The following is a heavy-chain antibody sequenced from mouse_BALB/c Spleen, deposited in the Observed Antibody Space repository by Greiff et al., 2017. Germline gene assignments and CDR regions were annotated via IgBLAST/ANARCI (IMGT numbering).Heavy chain of an antibody. Sequence: QVQLQQSGAELAKPGASVKMSCKASGYTFTSYWMHWVKQRPGQGLEWIGYINPSTGYTEYNQKFKDKATLTADKSSSTAYMQLSSLTSEDSAVYYCARWGDYYGSSSYWYFDVWGAGTTGTVSS. CDR1: GYTFTSYW. D-gene: IGHD1-1*01. CDR2: INPSTGYT. J-gene: IGHJ1*01. V-gene: IGHV1-7*01. CDR3: ARWGDYYGSSSYWYFDV.